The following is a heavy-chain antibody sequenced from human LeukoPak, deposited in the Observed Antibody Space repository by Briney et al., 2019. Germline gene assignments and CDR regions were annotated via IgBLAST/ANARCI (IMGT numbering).Heavy chain of an antibody. CDR3: AREERPYYYGSGSSDY. Sequence: SETLSLTCAVYGGSFSGYYWSWIRQPPGKGLEWIGEINHSGSTNYNPSLKSRVTISVDTSKNQFSLKLSSVTAADTAVYYCAREERPYYYGSGSSDYWGQGTLVTVSS. D-gene: IGHD3-10*01. J-gene: IGHJ4*02. V-gene: IGHV4-34*01. CDR2: INHSGST. CDR1: GGSFSGYY.